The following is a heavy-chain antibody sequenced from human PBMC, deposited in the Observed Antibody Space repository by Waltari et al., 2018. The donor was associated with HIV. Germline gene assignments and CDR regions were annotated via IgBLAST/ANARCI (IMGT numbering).Heavy chain of an antibody. J-gene: IGHJ6*02. D-gene: IGHD3-16*01. V-gene: IGHV3-74*01. Sequence: EVQLVESGGVLVQPGGSLRLSCAASGFTFRTYWMPWVRQGPGKGLVWVSGIHNDGSSTSYADSVKGRFTISRDNAKNTLFLQMNSLRVEDTAVYYCTRDGGGHPFVGYGMDVWGQGTTVTVSS. CDR1: GFTFRTYW. CDR3: TRDGGGHPFVGYGMDV. CDR2: IHNDGSST.